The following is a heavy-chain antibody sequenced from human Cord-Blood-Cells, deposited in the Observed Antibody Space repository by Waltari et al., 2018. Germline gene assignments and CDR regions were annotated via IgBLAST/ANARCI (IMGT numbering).Heavy chain of an antibody. CDR3: ARDEGAAAAPDAFDI. CDR1: GGTFSSYA. J-gene: IGHJ3*02. CDR2: IIPILGIA. V-gene: IGHV1-69*09. D-gene: IGHD6-13*01. Sequence: QVQLVQSGAEVKKPGSSVKVSCKASGGTFSSYAISWVRQAPGQGLEWMGRIIPILGIANYAQKFQGRVTITADKSTSTAYMELSSLRSEDTAVYYCARDEGAAAAPDAFDIWGQGTMVTVSS.